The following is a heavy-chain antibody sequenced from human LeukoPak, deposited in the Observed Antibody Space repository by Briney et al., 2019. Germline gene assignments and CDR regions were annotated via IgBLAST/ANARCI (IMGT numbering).Heavy chain of an antibody. J-gene: IGHJ3*02. V-gene: IGHV1-69*13. D-gene: IGHD3-22*01. CDR1: GGTFSSYA. CDR2: IIPILGTA. Sequence: ASVKVSCKASGGTFSSYAISWVRQAPGQGLEWMGGIIPILGTANYAQKFQGRVTITADESTSTAYMELSSLRSEDTAVYYCASSKGYYDSSGYYHEGGDAFDIWGQGTMVTVSS. CDR3: ASSKGYYDSSGYYHEGGDAFDI.